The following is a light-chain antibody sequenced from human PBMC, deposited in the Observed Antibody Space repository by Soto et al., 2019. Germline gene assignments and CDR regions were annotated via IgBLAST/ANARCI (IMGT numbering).Light chain of an antibody. CDR1: QSVSSY. CDR3: QQYNDRPRT. V-gene: IGKV3-15*01. J-gene: IGKJ1*01. Sequence: EIVLTHSPATLSLSPWEIATLSCRASQSVSSYLAWYQQKPGQAPRLLIYGASTRAIGVPARFSGSGSGTEFTLTISSLQSEDFAVYYCQQYNDRPRTFGQGTKVDIK. CDR2: GAS.